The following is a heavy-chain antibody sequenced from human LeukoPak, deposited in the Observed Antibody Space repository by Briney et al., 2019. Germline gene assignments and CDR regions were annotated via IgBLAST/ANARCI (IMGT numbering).Heavy chain of an antibody. CDR2: ISGSGDNT. CDR1: GFTFSTYA. J-gene: IGHJ5*02. CDR3: AKDKGYSSGWYLLDP. V-gene: IGHV3-23*01. D-gene: IGHD6-19*01. Sequence: GGSLRLSCAASGFTFSTYAMNWVRQAPGKGLEWVPGISGSGDNTYHADSVKGRFSISRDNSKNTLYLQMNNLRAEDTAVYYCAKDKGYSSGWYLLDPWGQGTLVTVSS.